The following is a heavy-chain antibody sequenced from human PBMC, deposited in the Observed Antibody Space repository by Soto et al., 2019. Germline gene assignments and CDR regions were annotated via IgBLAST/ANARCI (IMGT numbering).Heavy chain of an antibody. D-gene: IGHD6-19*01. V-gene: IGHV1-18*01. CDR3: ATSIAVAGTVSDAFDI. J-gene: IGHJ3*02. CDR2: ISANNGNT. Sequence: GSSVKVSCKASGYTFTRYAMHWVRQAPGQGLEWMGWISANNGNTNYAQKLQGRVTMTTDTSTSTAYMELRSLRSDDTAVYFCATSIAVAGTVSDAFDIWGQGTMVTVSS. CDR1: GYTFTRYA.